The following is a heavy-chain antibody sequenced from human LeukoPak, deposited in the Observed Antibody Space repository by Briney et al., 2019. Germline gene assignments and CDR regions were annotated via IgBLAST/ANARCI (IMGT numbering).Heavy chain of an antibody. Sequence: GGSLRLSCAASGLTFSDYYMNWIRQAPGRGLEWVSYISSGASTIYYADSVKGRFTISRDNAKNSLYLQMNSLRAEDTAVYYCAREIGGYSFFDYWGQGTLVTVSS. CDR2: ISSGASTI. CDR3: AREIGGYSFFDY. J-gene: IGHJ4*02. CDR1: GLTFSDYY. D-gene: IGHD1-26*01. V-gene: IGHV3-11*01.